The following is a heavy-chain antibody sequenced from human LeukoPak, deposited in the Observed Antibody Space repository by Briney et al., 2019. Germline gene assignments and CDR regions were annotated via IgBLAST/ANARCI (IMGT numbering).Heavy chain of an antibody. CDR1: GFTFSSCS. D-gene: IGHD2-2*01. V-gene: IGHV3-21*01. CDR2: ISSSSSYI. CDR3: AREGRSSSDY. J-gene: IGHJ4*02. Sequence: GGSLRLSCAASGFTFSSCSMNWVRQAPGKGLEWVSSISSSSSYIYCADSVKGRFTISRDNAKNSLYLQMNSLRAEDTAVYYCAREGRSSSDYWGQGTLDTVSS.